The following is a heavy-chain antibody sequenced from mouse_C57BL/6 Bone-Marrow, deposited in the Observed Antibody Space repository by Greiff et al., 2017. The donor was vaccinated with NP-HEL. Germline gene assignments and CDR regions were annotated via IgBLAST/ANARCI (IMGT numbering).Heavy chain of an antibody. CDR2: IRNKANGYTT. V-gene: IGHV7-3*01. Sequence: DVHLVESGGGLVQPGGSLSLSCAASGFTFTDYYMSWVRQPPGKALEWLGFIRNKANGYTTEYSASVKGRFTISRDNSQSILYLQMNALRAEDSATYYCARSPYSSGYAMDYWGQGTSVTVSS. CDR3: ARSPYSSGYAMDY. CDR1: GFTFTDYY. J-gene: IGHJ4*01. D-gene: IGHD3-2*02.